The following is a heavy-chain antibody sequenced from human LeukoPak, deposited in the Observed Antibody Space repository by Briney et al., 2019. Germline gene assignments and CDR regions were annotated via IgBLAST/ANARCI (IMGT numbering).Heavy chain of an antibody. CDR1: GFTFSDYY. J-gene: IGHJ6*02. Sequence: RGSLRLSCAASGFTFSDYYMSWIRQAPGKGLEWVSYISSSGSTIYYADSVKGRFTISRDNAKNSLYPQMNSLRAEDTAVYYCARDKFMDCSSTSCYFYYYYYGMDVWGQGTTVTVSS. D-gene: IGHD2-2*01. CDR3: ARDKFMDCSSTSCYFYYYYYGMDV. V-gene: IGHV3-11*01. CDR2: ISSSGSTI.